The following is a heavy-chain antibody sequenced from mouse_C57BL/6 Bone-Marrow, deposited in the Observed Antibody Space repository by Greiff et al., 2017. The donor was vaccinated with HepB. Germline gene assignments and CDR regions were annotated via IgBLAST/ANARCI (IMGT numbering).Heavy chain of an antibody. Sequence: QVQLQQPGAELVRPGSSVKLSCKASGYTFTSYWMDWVKQRPGQGLEWIGHIYTSDSDTHYNQKFKDKATLTVDKSSSTAYMQLSSLTSEDSAVYYCAGDWDAYAMDYWGQGTTVTVSS. CDR3: AGDWDAYAMDY. V-gene: IGHV1-61*01. CDR1: GYTFTSYW. J-gene: IGHJ4*01. CDR2: IYTSDSDT. D-gene: IGHD4-1*01.